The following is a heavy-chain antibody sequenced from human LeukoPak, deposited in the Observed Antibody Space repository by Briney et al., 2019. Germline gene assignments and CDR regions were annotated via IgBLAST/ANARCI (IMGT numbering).Heavy chain of an antibody. V-gene: IGHV3-23*01. CDR1: GFTFSNYA. Sequence: GGSLRLSCAASGFTFSNYAMNWVRQAPGRGLEWVSAISGSGGSTYYADSVKGRFTISRDNSKNTLYLQMNSLRAEDTAVYYRAKDLAGSGSYSFDYWGQGTLVTVSS. J-gene: IGHJ4*02. D-gene: IGHD1-26*01. CDR2: ISGSGGST. CDR3: AKDLAGSGSYSFDY.